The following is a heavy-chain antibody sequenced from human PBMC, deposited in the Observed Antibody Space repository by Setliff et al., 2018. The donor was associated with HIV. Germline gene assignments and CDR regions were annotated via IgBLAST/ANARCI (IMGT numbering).Heavy chain of an antibody. CDR1: GGSMSTYY. V-gene: IGHV4-4*07. J-gene: IGHJ6*03. CDR2: VYTSGST. D-gene: IGHD3-16*01. Sequence: SETLSLTCSVSGGSMSTYYWSWIRQPAGKRLEWIGRVYTSGSTIYNPSLRSRVTMSVDTSKSQFSLKLSSVTAADSAVYFCARESPDVEMDEMGGAHYYFYMDVWGKGTTVTVSS. CDR3: ARESPDVEMDEMGGAHYYFYMDV.